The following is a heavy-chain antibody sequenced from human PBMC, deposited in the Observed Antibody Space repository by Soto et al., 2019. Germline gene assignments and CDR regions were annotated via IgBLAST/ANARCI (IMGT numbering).Heavy chain of an antibody. CDR1: GYTFTSYA. J-gene: IGHJ3*02. CDR2: INAGNGNT. D-gene: IGHD3-10*01. V-gene: IGHV1-3*01. Sequence: GASVKVSCTASGYTFTSYAMHWVRQAPGQRLEWMGWINAGNGNTKYSQKFQGRVTITRDTSASTAYMELSSLRSEDTAVYYCARPMVRGVISALDIWGQGTMVTV. CDR3: ARPMVRGVISALDI.